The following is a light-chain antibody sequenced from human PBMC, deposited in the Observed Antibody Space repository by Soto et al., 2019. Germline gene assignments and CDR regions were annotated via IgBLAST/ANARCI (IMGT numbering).Light chain of an antibody. J-gene: IGLJ2*01. V-gene: IGLV1-51*02. Sequence: QSVLTQPPSVSAAPGQKVTISCSGSSSNIGNNYVSWYQQLPGTAPKLLIYENNKRPSGIPDRFSGSKSGTSATLGITGLQTGDEADYYCGTWDSSLSAGGVFGGGTQLTGL. CDR1: SSNIGNNY. CDR3: GTWDSSLSAGGV. CDR2: ENN.